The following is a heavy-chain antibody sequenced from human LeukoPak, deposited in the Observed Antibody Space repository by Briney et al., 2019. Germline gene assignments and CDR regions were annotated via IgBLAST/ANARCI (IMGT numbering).Heavy chain of an antibody. V-gene: IGHV3-23*01. Sequence: GGSLRLSCAASGFTFSSYAMSWVRQAPGKGLEWVSAISGSGGSTHYADSVKGRFTISRGNSKNTLYLQMNSLRAEDTAVYYCAKVQYYYDSSGSLGYYFDYWGQGTLVTVSS. J-gene: IGHJ4*02. CDR1: GFTFSSYA. CDR2: ISGSGGST. D-gene: IGHD3-22*01. CDR3: AKVQYYYDSSGSLGYYFDY.